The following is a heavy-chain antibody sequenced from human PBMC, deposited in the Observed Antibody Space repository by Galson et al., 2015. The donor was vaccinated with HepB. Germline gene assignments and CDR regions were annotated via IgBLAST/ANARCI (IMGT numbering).Heavy chain of an antibody. V-gene: IGHV1-18*01. Sequence: SVKVSCKASGYTFSSYSITWVRQAPGQGLEWMGWISAYNRSTDYARQLQGRVTMATDTSTSTAYMELKSLRSDDTAVYYCARGALVVVVDATQNNWFDPWGQGTLVTVSS. D-gene: IGHD2-15*01. CDR2: ISAYNRST. CDR3: ARGALVVVVDATQNNWFDP. J-gene: IGHJ5*02. CDR1: GYTFSSYS.